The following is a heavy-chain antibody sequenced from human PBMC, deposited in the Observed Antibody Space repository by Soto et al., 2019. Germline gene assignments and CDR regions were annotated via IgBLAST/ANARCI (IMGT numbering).Heavy chain of an antibody. V-gene: IGHV4-59*01. CDR1: GGSISSYY. Sequence: SETLSLTCTVSGGSISSYYWSWIRQPPGKGLEWMGYIYYSGSTNYNPSLKSRVTIAVDTSKNQFSLKLSSVTAADTAVYYCAREGYRSSWYAWGAFDIWGKGTMVTVS. CDR2: IYYSGST. J-gene: IGHJ3*02. CDR3: AREGYRSSWYAWGAFDI. D-gene: IGHD6-13*01.